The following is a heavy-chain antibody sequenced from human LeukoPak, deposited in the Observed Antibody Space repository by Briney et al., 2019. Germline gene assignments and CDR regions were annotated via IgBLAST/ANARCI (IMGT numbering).Heavy chain of an antibody. Sequence: GASVKVSCKASGYTFTDHYMHWVRQAPGQGLEWVGIINPVGGGTTYAQHFQGRVTMTRDTSTSTVYMELRSLRSEDTAVYYCERDFRATFGGVMASAFDYWGQGTLVTVSP. J-gene: IGHJ4*02. V-gene: IGHV1-46*01. CDR2: INPVGGGT. CDR3: ERDFRATFGGVMASAFDY. D-gene: IGHD3-16*01. CDR1: GYTFTDHY.